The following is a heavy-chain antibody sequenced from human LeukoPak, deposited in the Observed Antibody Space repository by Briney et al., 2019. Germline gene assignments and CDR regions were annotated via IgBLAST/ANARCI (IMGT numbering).Heavy chain of an antibody. CDR2: IYYSGST. J-gene: IGHJ4*02. Sequence: PSETLSLTCTVSGGSISSCSYYWGWIRQPPGKGLEWIGSIYYSGSTYYNPSLKSRVTISVDTSKNQFSLKLSSVTAADTAVYYCARHGAEWLAYFDYWGQGTLVTVSS. CDR1: GGSISSCSYY. V-gene: IGHV4-39*01. D-gene: IGHD6-19*01. CDR3: ARHGAEWLAYFDY.